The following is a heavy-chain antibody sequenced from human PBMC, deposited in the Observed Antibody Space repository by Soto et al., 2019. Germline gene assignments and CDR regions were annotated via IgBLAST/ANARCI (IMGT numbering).Heavy chain of an antibody. CDR3: AGDPDSHYNDSHASSYP. V-gene: IGHV1-69*08. Sequence: QVQLVQSGAEVKKPGSSVKVSCKASGGTFSTYTITWVRHAPGQGLEWMGRIIPIIGIINYAQKFQGRVTISADKSTRTAYVELTGLRSDDTAVYYCAGDPDSHYNDSHASSYPWGQGTLVTVST. CDR1: GGTFSTYT. J-gene: IGHJ5*02. D-gene: IGHD3-22*01. CDR2: IIPIIGII.